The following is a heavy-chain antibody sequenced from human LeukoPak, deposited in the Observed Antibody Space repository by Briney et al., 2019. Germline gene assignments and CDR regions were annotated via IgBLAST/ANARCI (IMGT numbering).Heavy chain of an antibody. CDR1: GGTFSSYA. D-gene: IGHD3-16*01. Sequence: SVKVSCKASGGTFSSYAIIWVRQAPGQGLEWMGGIIPIFGTANYAQKFQGRVTITTDESTSTAYMELSSLRSEDTAVYYCARSRKDYYVWGSYGYWGQGTLVTVSS. CDR3: ARSRKDYYVWGSYGY. J-gene: IGHJ4*02. V-gene: IGHV1-69*05. CDR2: IIPIFGTA.